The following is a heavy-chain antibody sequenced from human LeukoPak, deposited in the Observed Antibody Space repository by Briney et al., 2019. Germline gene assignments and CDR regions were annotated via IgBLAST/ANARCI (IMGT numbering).Heavy chain of an antibody. CDR2: ISSSSSFI. Sequence: PGGSLRLSCAASGFTFSSYAMSWVRQAPGKGLEWVSSISSSSSFIYYAESIKGRFTISRDNAKNSLFLQMNNLRAEDTAIYYCARSPRGVRAFTWFDPWGQGTLVTVSS. V-gene: IGHV3-21*01. CDR3: ARSPRGVRAFTWFDP. D-gene: IGHD3-10*01. J-gene: IGHJ5*02. CDR1: GFTFSSYA.